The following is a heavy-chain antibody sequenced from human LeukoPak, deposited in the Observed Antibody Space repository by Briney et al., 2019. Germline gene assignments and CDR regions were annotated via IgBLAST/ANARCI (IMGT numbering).Heavy chain of an antibody. CDR1: GDTVSSNSAA. J-gene: IGHJ3*01. CDR3: ARGFALDF. V-gene: IGHV6-1*01. CDR2: TYYRSMWYY. Sequence: SQTLSLTCDISGDTVSSNSAAWKWIRQSPSRGLEWLGRTYYRSMWYYDYAVSVKSRITISPDKSKSQFSLQLNSVTADDTAVYDCARGFALDFWGKGTMVTVST.